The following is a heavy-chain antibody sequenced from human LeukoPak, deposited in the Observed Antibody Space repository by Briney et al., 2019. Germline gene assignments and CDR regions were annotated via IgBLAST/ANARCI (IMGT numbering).Heavy chain of an antibody. D-gene: IGHD3/OR15-3a*01. CDR1: GGSISSYY. J-gene: IGHJ4*02. CDR3: ARVKGWTTYYFDY. Sequence: SETLSLTCTVSGGSISSYYWSWIRQPPGKGLEWIGYIYYSGSTNYNPSLKSRVTISVDTSKNQFSLKLSSVTAADTAVYYCARVKGWTTYYFDYWGQGTLVIVSS. CDR2: IYYSGST. V-gene: IGHV4-59*01.